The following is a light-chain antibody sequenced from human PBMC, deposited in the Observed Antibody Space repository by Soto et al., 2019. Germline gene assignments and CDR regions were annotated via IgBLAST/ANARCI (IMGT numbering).Light chain of an antibody. Sequence: EIVMTQSPATLSVSPGERATLSCRASQSVSSNLAWYQQKHGQAPRLLIYGASTRATGIPDRFSGSGSGTEFTLTISSLQPDDFATYYCQQYNSYWTFGQGTKVDIK. J-gene: IGKJ1*01. V-gene: IGKV3-15*01. CDR3: QQYNSYWT. CDR1: QSVSSN. CDR2: GAS.